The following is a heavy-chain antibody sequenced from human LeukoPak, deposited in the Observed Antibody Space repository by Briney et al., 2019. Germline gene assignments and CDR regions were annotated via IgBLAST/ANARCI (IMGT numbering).Heavy chain of an antibody. D-gene: IGHD5-24*01. CDR1: GFTFSSYG. CDR2: IWDDGSNK. J-gene: IGHJ3*02. V-gene: IGHV3-33*01. Sequence: PGGSLRLSCAASGFTFSSYGMHWVRQAPGKGLEWVAVIWDDGSNKYYAESVRGRFTISRDNSKNTLYLQMNSLRAEDTAIYYCARDQGDGYNRNLYGPFDIWGLGTMVTVSS. CDR3: ARDQGDGYNRNLYGPFDI.